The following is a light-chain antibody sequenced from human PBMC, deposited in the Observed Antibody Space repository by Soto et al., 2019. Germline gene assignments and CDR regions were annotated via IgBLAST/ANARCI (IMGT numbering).Light chain of an antibody. Sequence: QSVLTQPASVSGSPGQSITISCTGTSSDVGGYDYVSWYQQHPGQAPKLLIYDVNNRPSGVSSRFSGSKSGNTASLTISGLQADDEADYYCSSFRSSSTLRVVFGGGTKLTVL. V-gene: IGLV2-14*01. CDR1: SSDVGGYDY. J-gene: IGLJ2*01. CDR3: SSFRSSSTLRVV. CDR2: DVN.